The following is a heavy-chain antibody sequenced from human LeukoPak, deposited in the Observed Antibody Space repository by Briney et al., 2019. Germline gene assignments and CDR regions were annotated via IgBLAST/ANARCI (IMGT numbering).Heavy chain of an antibody. CDR1: GGTFSSYA. CDR3: ARGGIAAPQDFDY. J-gene: IGHJ4*02. Sequence: SVKVSCKASGGTFSSYAISWVRQAPGQGLEWMGRIIPIFGTANYAQKFQGRVTITSDESTSTAYMELSSLRSEDTAVYYCARGGIAAPQDFDYWGQGTLVTVSS. D-gene: IGHD6-13*01. V-gene: IGHV1-69*13. CDR2: IIPIFGTA.